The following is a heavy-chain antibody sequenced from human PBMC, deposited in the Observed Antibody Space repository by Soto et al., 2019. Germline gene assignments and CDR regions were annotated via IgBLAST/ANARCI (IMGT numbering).Heavy chain of an antibody. V-gene: IGHV4-31*01. CDR3: ARGSRGLFDY. CDR2: IYYSGST. CDR1: CGSISSGGYY. D-gene: IGHD5-12*01. J-gene: IGHJ4*02. Sequence: QVQLQESGPGLVKPSQTLSLTCTVSCGSISSGGYYWSWIRQHPGKCLEWIGYIYYSGSTYYNPSLMSLVTIQVDTSKNQFSLKLSSVTAADTAVYYCARGSRGLFDYWGQGTLVTVSS.